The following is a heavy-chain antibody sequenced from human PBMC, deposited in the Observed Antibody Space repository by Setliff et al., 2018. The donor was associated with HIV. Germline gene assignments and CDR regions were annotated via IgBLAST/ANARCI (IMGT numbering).Heavy chain of an antibody. CDR2: INHSGST. D-gene: IGHD3-22*01. CDR1: GGSFSGYY. J-gene: IGHJ3*02. Sequence: SETLSLTCAVYGGSFSGYYWSWIRQPPGKGLEWIGEINHSGSTNYNPSLKSRVTISVDTSKNQFSLKLSSVTAADTAVYYCARGPYYDSSGYYLPDAFDIWGQGTMVTVS. CDR3: ARGPYYDSSGYYLPDAFDI. V-gene: IGHV4-34*01.